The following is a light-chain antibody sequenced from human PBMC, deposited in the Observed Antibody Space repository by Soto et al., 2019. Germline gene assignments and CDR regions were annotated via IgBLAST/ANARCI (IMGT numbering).Light chain of an antibody. CDR3: QQYRGKPFT. CDR2: DAS. V-gene: IGKV1-5*01. CDR1: QSIDSW. Sequence: DIQMTQSPSTLSASVGDRVTIACRASQSIDSWLAWYQQKPGKAPKFLIYDASDLESGVPSRFSGSGSGTEFTLTISSLQPDDVAPYYCQQYRGKPFTFGQGTKVEIK. J-gene: IGKJ2*01.